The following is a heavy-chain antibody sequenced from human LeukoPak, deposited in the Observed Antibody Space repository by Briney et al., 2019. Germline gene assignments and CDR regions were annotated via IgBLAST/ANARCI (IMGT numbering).Heavy chain of an antibody. CDR1: GGSISSSSYY. V-gene: IGHV4-39*07. J-gene: IGHJ4*02. D-gene: IGHD3-3*01. CDR2: IYYSGST. CDR3: ARDMRGYDFWSGYFVLWVFDY. Sequence: PSETLSLTCTVSGGSISSSSYYWGWIRQPPGKGLEWIGSIYYSGSTYYNPSLKSRVTISVDTSKNQFSLKLSSVTAADTAVYYCARDMRGYDFWSGYFVLWVFDYWGQGTLVTVSS.